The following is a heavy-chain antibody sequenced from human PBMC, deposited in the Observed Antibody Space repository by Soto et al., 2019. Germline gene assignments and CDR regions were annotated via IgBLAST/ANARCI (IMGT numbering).Heavy chain of an antibody. CDR1: GFSLTTSGVG. D-gene: IGHD3-3*01. V-gene: IGHV2-5*02. CDR2: IYWDDDK. Sequence: QITLKESGPTVVKPTETLTLTCTFSGFSLTTSGVGVGWVRQSPGKAPEWLALIYWDDDKRYSTSLNSRLIITKETPKTKVVLTMANVNPADTATYYCAHRVLRTVFGLVTTTAIYFDFWGPGTPVVVSS. CDR3: AHRVLRTVFGLVTTTAIYFDF. J-gene: IGHJ4*02.